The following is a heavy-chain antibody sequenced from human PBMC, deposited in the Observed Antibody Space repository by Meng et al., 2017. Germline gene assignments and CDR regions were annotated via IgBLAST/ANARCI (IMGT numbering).Heavy chain of an antibody. J-gene: IGHJ4*02. CDR1: DYTFTGYG. CDR3: ARGTPGRSYSDY. CDR2: LGAHDGDT. Sequence: QVQPVQSGPEGTKPGASVKVSCKASDYTFTGYGVSWVRQAPGQGLEWMAWLGAHDGDTSHAPKFQGRVTVSADRPTATAYMELRSLRSDDTAVYYCARGTPGRSYSDYWGQGTLVTVSS. V-gene: IGHV1-18*01. D-gene: IGHD3-10*01.